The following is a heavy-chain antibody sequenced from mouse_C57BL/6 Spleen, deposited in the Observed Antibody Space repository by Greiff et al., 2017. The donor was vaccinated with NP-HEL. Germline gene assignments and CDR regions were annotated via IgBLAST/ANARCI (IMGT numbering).Heavy chain of an antibody. CDR2: IDPETGGT. CDR3: PQAPYYYGSSSYYYAMDY. J-gene: IGHJ4*01. V-gene: IGHV1-15*01. Sequence: VKLQQSGAELVRPGASVTLSCKASGYTFTDYEMHWVKQTPVHGLEWIGAIDPETGGTAYNQKFKGKAILTADKSSSTAYLELRSLTSEDSAVYYCPQAPYYYGSSSYYYAMDYWGQGTSVTVSS. CDR1: GYTFTDYE. D-gene: IGHD1-1*01.